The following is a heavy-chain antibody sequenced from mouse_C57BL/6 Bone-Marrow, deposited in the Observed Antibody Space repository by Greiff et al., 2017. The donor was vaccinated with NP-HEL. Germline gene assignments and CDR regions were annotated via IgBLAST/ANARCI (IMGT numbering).Heavy chain of an antibody. V-gene: IGHV1-82*01. CDR2: IYPGDGDT. D-gene: IGHD2-2*01. CDR1: GYAFSSFW. J-gene: IGHJ2*01. Sequence: VQLNQSGPELVKPGASVKISCKASGYAFSSFWMNWVKQRPGKGLEWIGRIYPGDGDTNYNGKFKGKATLTADKSSSTAYMQLSSLTSEDSAVYFCARGENYGYDVDYFDYWGQGTTLTVSS. CDR3: ARGENYGYDVDYFDY.